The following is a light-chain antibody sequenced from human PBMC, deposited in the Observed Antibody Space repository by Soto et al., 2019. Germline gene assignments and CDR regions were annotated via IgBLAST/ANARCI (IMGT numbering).Light chain of an antibody. CDR1: SSDVGGYNY. Sequence: QSALTQPASVSASPGQSITISCTGTSSDVGGYNYVSWFQQHPGKAPKLMIYEVSNRPSGVSNRFSGSKSDNTASLTISGLQAEDEADYYWSSFNSTNPPYVFGTGTKVTVL. J-gene: IGLJ1*01. CDR2: EVS. V-gene: IGLV2-14*01. CDR3: SSFNSTNPPYV.